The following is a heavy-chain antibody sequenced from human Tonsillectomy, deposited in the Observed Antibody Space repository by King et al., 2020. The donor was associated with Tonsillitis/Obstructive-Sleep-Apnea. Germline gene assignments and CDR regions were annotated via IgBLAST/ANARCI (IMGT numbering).Heavy chain of an antibody. D-gene: IGHD6-6*01. CDR2: IYYSGTT. J-gene: IGHJ6*03. CDR3: VRQGGGARHNYYYHMDV. Sequence: QLQESGPGLVKPSETLSLTCTVSGVSISSRDYYWGWVRQSPGKGLEWIGSIYYSGTTYYNPSLESRVTMSVDTSKNQFSLRLTSVTAADTAVFYCVRQGGGARHNYYYHMDVWGKGTTVTVSS. V-gene: IGHV4-39*01. CDR1: GVSISSRDYY.